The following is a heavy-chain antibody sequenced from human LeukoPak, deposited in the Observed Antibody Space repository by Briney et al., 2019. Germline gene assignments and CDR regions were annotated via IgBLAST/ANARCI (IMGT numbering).Heavy chain of an antibody. CDR2: ISNNSSYI. J-gene: IGHJ6*03. Sequence: GGSLRLSCAASGFTFSSYCMTRVRQAPGKGLEWVSSISNNSSYIYYADSVKGRFTISRDNSKNTLYLQMNSLSAEDTAVHYCARRGSGSCRKCYMVVWGKGTTVTVSS. CDR1: GFTFSSYC. CDR3: ARRGSGSCRKCYMVV. D-gene: IGHD1-26*01. V-gene: IGHV3-21*04.